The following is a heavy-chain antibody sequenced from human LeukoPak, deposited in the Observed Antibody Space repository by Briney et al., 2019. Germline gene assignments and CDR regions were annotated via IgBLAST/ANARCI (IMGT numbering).Heavy chain of an antibody. CDR2: IHYSGST. Sequence: PSETPSLTCTVSGGSISSYYWSWIRQPPGKGLEWIGSIHYSGSTTYNPSLKSRVTISVDTSKNQFSLKLSSVTAADTAVYYCARRLGGTSTGFDYWGQGTLVTVSS. V-gene: IGHV4-59*08. CDR1: GGSISSYY. J-gene: IGHJ4*02. D-gene: IGHD2-2*01. CDR3: ARRLGGTSTGFDY.